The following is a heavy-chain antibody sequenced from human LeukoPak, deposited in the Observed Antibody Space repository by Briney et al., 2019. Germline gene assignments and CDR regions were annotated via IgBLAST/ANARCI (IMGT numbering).Heavy chain of an antibody. D-gene: IGHD1-1*01. J-gene: IGHJ4*02. V-gene: IGHV1-2*02. Sequence: ASVKVSCKASGYTITGYYIHWVRQAPGQGLEWMGWINPNSGDTNYAQKFQGRVTMTRDTSIITAFMELSRLRSDDTAVYYCARDRHWNQGNFDYWGQGTLVTVSS. CDR3: ARDRHWNQGNFDY. CDR1: GYTITGYY. CDR2: INPNSGDT.